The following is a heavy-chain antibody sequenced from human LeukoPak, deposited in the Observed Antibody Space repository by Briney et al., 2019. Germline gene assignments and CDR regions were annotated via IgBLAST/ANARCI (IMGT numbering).Heavy chain of an antibody. J-gene: IGHJ4*02. D-gene: IGHD2-15*01. CDR1: GYSFTSYW. V-gene: IGHV5-51*01. Sequence: GESLKISCKGSGYSFTSYWIGWVRQMPGKGLEWMGIIYPGDSDTRYSPSFQGQVTISADKSISTAYLQWSSLKASDTAMYYCARQNTAEPDCSGGSCYSHFDYWGQGTLVTVSS. CDR3: ARQNTAEPDCSGGSCYSHFDY. CDR2: IYPGDSDT.